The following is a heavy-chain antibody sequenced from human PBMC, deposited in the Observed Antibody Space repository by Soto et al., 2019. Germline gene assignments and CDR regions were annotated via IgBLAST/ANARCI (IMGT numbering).Heavy chain of an antibody. CDR3: ARDVHSSGWYAVDY. J-gene: IGHJ4*01. CDR1: EYSFAGYY. V-gene: IGHV1-46*01. D-gene: IGHD6-19*01. Sequence: AAVKASCEASEYSFAGYYMHWVRQAPGQGLEWMGIIDPSGGSTNYAQKFQGRVTMTRDTSTSTVYMELSSLRSEDTAVYFCARDVHSSGWYAVDYWG. CDR2: IDPSGGST.